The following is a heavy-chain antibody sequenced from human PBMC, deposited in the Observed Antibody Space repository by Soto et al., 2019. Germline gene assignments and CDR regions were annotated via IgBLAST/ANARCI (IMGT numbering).Heavy chain of an antibody. J-gene: IGHJ6*02. D-gene: IGHD3-22*01. CDR2: IGTAGDP. V-gene: IGHV3-13*05. CDR1: GFILSGYD. Sequence: EEQLVESGGGLVQPGGSLRLSCVASGFILSGYDMHWVRQATGEGLEWVSAIGTAGDPYYSGSVKGRFTISRGNAENSVYLQMNSLRAGDTPVYYCARAGYDSSGYYFYAMDVWGPGTTVTVSS. CDR3: ARAGYDSSGYYFYAMDV.